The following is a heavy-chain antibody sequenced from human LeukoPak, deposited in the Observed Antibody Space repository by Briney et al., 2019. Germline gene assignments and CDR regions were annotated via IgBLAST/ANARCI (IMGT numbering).Heavy chain of an antibody. Sequence: EASVKVSCKASGYTFTGYYMHWVRQAPGQGLEWMGWINPNSGGTNSAQRFQGRVAMTRDTSINTAYMELSRLRSDDTAVYYCARVTDSGTYLFDIWGQGTMVTVSS. CDR1: GYTFTGYY. CDR3: ARVTDSGTYLFDI. CDR2: INPNSGGT. D-gene: IGHD3-10*01. J-gene: IGHJ3*02. V-gene: IGHV1-2*02.